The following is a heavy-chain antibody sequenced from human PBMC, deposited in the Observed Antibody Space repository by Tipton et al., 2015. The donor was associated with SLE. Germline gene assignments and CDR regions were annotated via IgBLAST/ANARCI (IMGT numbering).Heavy chain of an antibody. J-gene: IGHJ4*02. CDR1: GGSFSGYY. Sequence: TLSLTCAVYGGSFSGYYWSWIRQPPGKGLEWIGEINHSGSTNYNPSLKSRVTISVDTSKNQFSLKLSSVAAADTAVYYCAREGPSTNYFDYWGQGTLVTVSS. V-gene: IGHV4-34*01. CDR3: AREGPSTNYFDY. CDR2: INHSGST.